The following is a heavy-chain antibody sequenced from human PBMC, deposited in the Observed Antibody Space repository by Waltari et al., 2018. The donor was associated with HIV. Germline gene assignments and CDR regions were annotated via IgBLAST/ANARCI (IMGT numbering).Heavy chain of an antibody. CDR1: GGSIRSGGYY. Sequence: QVQLQESGPGLVKPSQTLSLTCTVTGGSIRSGGYYWSWIRQHPGKGLEWIGDIYDSGSTYYDPALKSRITISVDTSKNQFSLKLSAVTAADTAVYYCARDTGDLWGRGTLVTVSS. CDR2: IYDSGST. D-gene: IGHD4-4*01. CDR3: ARDTGDL. J-gene: IGHJ2*01. V-gene: IGHV4-31*03.